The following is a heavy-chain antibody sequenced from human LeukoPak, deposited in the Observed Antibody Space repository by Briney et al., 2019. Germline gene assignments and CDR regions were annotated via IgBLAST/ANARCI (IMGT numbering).Heavy chain of an antibody. V-gene: IGHV4-34*01. CDR1: GGSFSGYY. CDR2: INHSGST. CDR3: ARGSGSYSHFDY. Sequence: SETLSLTCAVYGGSFSGYYWSWIRQPPGKGLEWIGEINHSGSTNYNPSLKSRVTISVDTSKNQFSLKLSSVTAADTAVYYCARGSGSYSHFDYWGQGTLVTVSS. J-gene: IGHJ4*02. D-gene: IGHD3-10*01.